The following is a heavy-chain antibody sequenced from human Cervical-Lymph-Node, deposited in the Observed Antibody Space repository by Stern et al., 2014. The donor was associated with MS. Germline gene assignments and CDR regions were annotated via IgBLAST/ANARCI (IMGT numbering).Heavy chain of an antibody. D-gene: IGHD2-21*01. CDR1: GFPFSSSF. V-gene: IGHV3-48*02. J-gene: IGHJ3*01. Sequence: EVQLVESGGGLVQPGGALRLSCAASGFPFSSSFMIWVRQAPGKGLEWISYITNSGRTTSYADSVKGRFTVSRDNDENSLYLHMNSLRDEDTAVYYCARLRGGGPRNAFDLWGQGTVVTVSS. CDR3: ARLRGGGPRNAFDL. CDR2: ITNSGRTT.